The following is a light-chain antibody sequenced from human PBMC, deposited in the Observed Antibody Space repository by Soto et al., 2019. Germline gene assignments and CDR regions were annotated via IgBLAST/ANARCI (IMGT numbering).Light chain of an antibody. J-gene: IGLJ3*02. CDR2: DVT. V-gene: IGLV2-14*01. CDR1: SSDIGGYNY. Sequence: QSALTQPASVSGSPGQSVTISCTGTSSDIGGYNYVSWYQQDPGKAPKLIIYDVTNRPSGVSNRFSGSKSGNTASLTISGLLAEDEADYYCTTYTSSITRYVFGGGTKLTVL. CDR3: TTYTSSITRYV.